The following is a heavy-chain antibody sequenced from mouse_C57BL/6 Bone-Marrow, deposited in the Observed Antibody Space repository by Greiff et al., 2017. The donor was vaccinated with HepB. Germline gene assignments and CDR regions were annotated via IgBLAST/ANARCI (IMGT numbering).Heavy chain of an antibody. Sequence: QVQLQQSGAELARPGASVKLSCKASGYTFTSYGISWVKQRTGQGLEWIGEIYPRSGNTYYNEKFKGKATLTADKSSSTAYMELRSLTSEDSAVYFCARVGGYYGSGPMDYWGQGTSVTVSS. D-gene: IGHD1-1*01. J-gene: IGHJ4*01. V-gene: IGHV1-81*01. CDR3: ARVGGYYGSGPMDY. CDR2: IYPRSGNT. CDR1: GYTFTSYG.